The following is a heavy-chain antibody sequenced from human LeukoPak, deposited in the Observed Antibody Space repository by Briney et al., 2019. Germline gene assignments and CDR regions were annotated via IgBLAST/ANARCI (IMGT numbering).Heavy chain of an antibody. CDR2: ISYDGSNK. J-gene: IGHJ4*02. CDR3: ARDGGLYSVVRGADYNCFDY. V-gene: IGHV3-30-3*01. D-gene: IGHD3-10*01. CDR1: GFTFSSYA. Sequence: GGSLRLSCAASGFTFSSYAMHWVRQAPGKGLEWVAVISYDGSNKYYADSVKGRFTISRDNSKNTLYLQMNSLRAEDTAVYYCARDGGLYSVVRGADYNCFDYWGQGTLVTVSS.